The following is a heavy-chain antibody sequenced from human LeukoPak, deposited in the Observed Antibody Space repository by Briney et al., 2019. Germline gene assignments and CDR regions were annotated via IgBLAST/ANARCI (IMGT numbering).Heavy chain of an antibody. CDR3: ARGRGYSGYENWFDP. V-gene: IGHV4-34*01. Sequence: SETLSLTCAVYGGSFSGYYWSWIRQPPGKGLEWIGEINHSGSTNYNPSLESRVTISVDTSKNQFSLKLSSVTAADTAVYYCARGRGYSGYENWFDPWGQGTLVTVSS. D-gene: IGHD5-12*01. J-gene: IGHJ5*02. CDR2: INHSGST. CDR1: GGSFSGYY.